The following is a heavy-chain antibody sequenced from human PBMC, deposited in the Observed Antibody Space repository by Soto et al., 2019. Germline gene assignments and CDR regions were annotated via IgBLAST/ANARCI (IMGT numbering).Heavy chain of an antibody. Sequence: QVQLVQSGAEVKKPGSSVKVSCKASGGTFSSYAISWVRQAPGQGLEWMGGIIPIFGTANYAQKFQGRVTITADESTSTAYMELSSLRSEDTAVYYCARGYYDSSSPLALDYYYYGMDVWGQGTTVTVSS. CDR3: ARGYYDSSSPLALDYYYYGMDV. D-gene: IGHD3-22*01. V-gene: IGHV1-69*01. J-gene: IGHJ6*02. CDR2: IIPIFGTA. CDR1: GGTFSSYA.